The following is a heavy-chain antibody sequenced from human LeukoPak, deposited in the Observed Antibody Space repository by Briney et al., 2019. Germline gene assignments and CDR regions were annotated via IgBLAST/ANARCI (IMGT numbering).Heavy chain of an antibody. D-gene: IGHD2-2*01. CDR1: IDSFTNYY. CDR2: INHSGST. CDR3: AGTTIVVVPAGWFDP. J-gene: IGHJ5*02. Sequence: SETLSLTCAVYIDSFTNYYWSWIRQPPGKGLEWIGEINHSGSTNYNPSLKSRVTISVDTSKNQFSLKLSSVTAADTAVYYCAGTTIVVVPAGWFDPWGQGTLVTVSS. V-gene: IGHV4-34*01.